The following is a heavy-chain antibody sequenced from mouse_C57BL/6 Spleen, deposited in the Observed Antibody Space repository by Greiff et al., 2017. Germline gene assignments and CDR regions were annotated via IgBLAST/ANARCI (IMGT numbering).Heavy chain of an antibody. D-gene: IGHD2-13*01. V-gene: IGHV14-1*01. CDR2: IDPKGGGT. Sequence: VQLQQSGAELVRPGASVKLSCKASGYNFKDYYMHWVKQRPEQGLEWIGRIDPKGGGTDYTQKFKGKATLTGDKPSSTAYLQLSSLTSEDSAVDYCARSCDYGWFAYWGQGTLVTVSA. CDR1: GYNFKDYY. CDR3: ARSCDYGWFAY. J-gene: IGHJ3*01.